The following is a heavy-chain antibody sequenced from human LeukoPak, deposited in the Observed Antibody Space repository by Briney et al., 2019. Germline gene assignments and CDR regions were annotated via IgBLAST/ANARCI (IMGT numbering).Heavy chain of an antibody. Sequence: SETLSLTCTASGVSISSYSWSWIRQPPGKGLEWFGYIYYSGSTKYNPSLKSRVTISVNTSNNQFSLKLSSVTAADTAVYDCARRWAHKWLAGDYFDYWGQGTLVTVSS. J-gene: IGHJ4*02. D-gene: IGHD6-19*01. V-gene: IGHV4-59*01. CDR2: IYYSGST. CDR3: ARRWAHKWLAGDYFDY. CDR1: GVSISSYS.